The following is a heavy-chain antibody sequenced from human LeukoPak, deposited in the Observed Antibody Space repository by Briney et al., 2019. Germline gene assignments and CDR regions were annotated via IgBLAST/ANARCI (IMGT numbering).Heavy chain of an antibody. D-gene: IGHD6-19*01. CDR3: AKDDEGQWLVRGGYFDY. CDR1: GFTFSSYG. Sequence: GGSLRLSCAASGFTFSSYGMHWVRQAPGKGLEWVAVISYDGSNKYYADSVKGRFTISRDNSKNTLYLQMNSLRAEDTAVYYCAKDDEGQWLVRGGYFDYWGQGTLVTVSS. V-gene: IGHV3-30*18. CDR2: ISYDGSNK. J-gene: IGHJ4*02.